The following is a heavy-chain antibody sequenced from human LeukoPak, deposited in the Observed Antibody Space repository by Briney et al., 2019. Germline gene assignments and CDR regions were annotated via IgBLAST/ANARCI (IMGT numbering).Heavy chain of an antibody. D-gene: IGHD6-13*01. J-gene: IGHJ4*02. CDR1: GFTISSYW. Sequence: GGSLRLSCAASGFTISSYWMNWVRQAPGKGLEWVANIKQDGSEKYYVDSVKGRFTISRDNAKNSLYLQMNSLRAEDTAVYYCARDLYSSSCIDNWGQGTLVTVSS. V-gene: IGHV3-7*01. CDR2: IKQDGSEK. CDR3: ARDLYSSSCIDN.